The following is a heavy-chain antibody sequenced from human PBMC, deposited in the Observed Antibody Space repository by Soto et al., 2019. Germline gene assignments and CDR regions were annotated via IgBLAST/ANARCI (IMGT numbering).Heavy chain of an antibody. V-gene: IGHV3-30-3*01. CDR2: ISYDGSNK. CDR3: ARVSHGYSGMAA. J-gene: IGHJ6*04. Sequence: QVQLVESGGGVVQPGRSLRLSCAASGFTFSSYAMNWVRQAPGKGLEWVAVISYDGSNKYYADSVKGQFTISRDNSKKTLYIQMSSLRAEDTAVYYSARVSHGYSGMAAWGKGTTVTVSS. CDR1: GFTFSSYA.